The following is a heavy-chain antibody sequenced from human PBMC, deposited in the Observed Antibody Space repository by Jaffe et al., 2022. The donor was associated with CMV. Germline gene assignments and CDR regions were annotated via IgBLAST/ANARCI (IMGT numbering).Heavy chain of an antibody. CDR2: INPKSGGK. CDR1: GYIFIGYY. Sequence: QVHLVQSGAEVKKPGASVKVSCKASGYIFIGYYVHWVRQAPGQGLEWMGWINPKSGGKIYAQNFQGRVAMTRDTSISTAYMELTSLTSNDTAVYYCAKGGVVAGPRQPPDSWGQGTPVIVSS. V-gene: IGHV1-2*02. D-gene: IGHD6-19*01. CDR3: AKGGVVAGPRQPPDS. J-gene: IGHJ4*02.